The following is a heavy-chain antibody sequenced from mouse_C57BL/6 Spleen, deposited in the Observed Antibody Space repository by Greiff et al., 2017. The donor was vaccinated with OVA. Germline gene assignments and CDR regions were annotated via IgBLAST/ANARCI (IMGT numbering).Heavy chain of an antibody. CDR2: IWSDGST. V-gene: IGHV2-6-1*01. CDR3: ARHEYYGNFYAMDY. CDR1: GFSLTSYG. J-gene: IGHJ4*01. Sequence: QVQLQQSGPGLVAPSQSLSITCTASGFSLTSYGVHWVRQPPGKGLEWLVVIWSDGSTTYNSALNSSLSISKDNSKSQVFLKMNSLQTDDTAMYYCARHEYYGNFYAMDYWGQGTSVTVSS. D-gene: IGHD2-1*01.